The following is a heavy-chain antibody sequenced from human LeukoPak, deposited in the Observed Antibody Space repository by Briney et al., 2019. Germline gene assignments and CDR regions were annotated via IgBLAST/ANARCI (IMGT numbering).Heavy chain of an antibody. J-gene: IGHJ4*02. CDR1: GFTFSSYA. D-gene: IGHD3-10*01. CDR2: ISGSGGST. CDR3: AKVSGWWFGELLGPDY. Sequence: PGGSLRLSCAASGFTFSSYAMSWVRQAPGKGLEWVSAISGSGGSTYYADSVKGRFTISRDNSKNTLYLQMNSLRAEDTAVYYCAKVSGWWFGELLGPDYWGQGTLVTVSS. V-gene: IGHV3-23*01.